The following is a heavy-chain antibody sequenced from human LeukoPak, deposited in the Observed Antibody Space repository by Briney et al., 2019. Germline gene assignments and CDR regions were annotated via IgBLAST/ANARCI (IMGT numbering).Heavy chain of an antibody. J-gene: IGHJ4*02. CDR2: INHSAYT. CDR1: GESSFSNYY. D-gene: IGHD3-22*01. Sequence: SETLSLTCAVYGESSFSNYYWSWIGQTPGGALEWIGEINHSAYTNYNPSLKSRVTLSIDTSKNQFSLRLNSVTAADTAVYYCSRQVVGNDYWGQGTLVTVSS. V-gene: IGHV4-34*01. CDR3: SRQVVGNDY.